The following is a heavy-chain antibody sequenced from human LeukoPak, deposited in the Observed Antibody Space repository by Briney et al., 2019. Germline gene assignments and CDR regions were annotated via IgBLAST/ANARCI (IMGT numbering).Heavy chain of an antibody. D-gene: IGHD1-26*01. CDR3: AREMGGATSPSDY. CDR1: GYSISSGYY. CDR2: IYHSGST. Sequence: SETLSLTCTVSGYSISSGYYWGWIRQPPGKGLEWIGSIYHSGSTYYNPSLKSRVTISVDTSKNQFSLKLGSVTAADTAVYYCAREMGGATSPSDYWGQGTLVTVSS. J-gene: IGHJ4*02. V-gene: IGHV4-38-2*02.